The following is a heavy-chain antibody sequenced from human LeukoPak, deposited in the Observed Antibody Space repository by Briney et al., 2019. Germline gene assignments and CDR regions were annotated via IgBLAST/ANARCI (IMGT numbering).Heavy chain of an antibody. D-gene: IGHD2-2*03. Sequence: ASVKVSCKASGGTFSSYAISWVRQAPGQGLEWMGGIIPIFGTANYAQKFQGRVTITADESTSTAYMELSSLRSEDTAVYYCARTMDIVVVPAAHPQPYYYYGMDVWGQGTTVTVSS. V-gene: IGHV1-69*13. CDR2: IIPIFGTA. J-gene: IGHJ6*02. CDR1: GGTFSSYA. CDR3: ARTMDIVVVPAAHPQPYYYYGMDV.